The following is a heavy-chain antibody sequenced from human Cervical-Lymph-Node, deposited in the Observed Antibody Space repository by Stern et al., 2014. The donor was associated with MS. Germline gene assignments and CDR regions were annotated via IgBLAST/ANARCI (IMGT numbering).Heavy chain of an antibody. CDR2: ITNVGST. D-gene: IGHD1-1*01. CDR1: GFTVSRDY. CDR3: ARDTSSPERSDW. V-gene: IGHV3-53*01. Sequence: EVQLLESGGGVIQPGGSLRLSFTASGFTVSRDYLTLVRQAPGKGLEWVSLITNVGSTFYTDSVKGRFTISRDDSKNTVYLHMTSLRAEDTAMYYCARDTSSPERSDWWGQGTLVTVSS. J-gene: IGHJ4*02.